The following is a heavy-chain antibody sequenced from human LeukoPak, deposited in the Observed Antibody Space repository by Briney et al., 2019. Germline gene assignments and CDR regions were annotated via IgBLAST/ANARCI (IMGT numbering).Heavy chain of an antibody. D-gene: IGHD3-9*01. V-gene: IGHV1-2*02. J-gene: IGHJ5*02. CDR2: INPNSGGT. CDR1: GYTFTGYY. CDR3: ARGRNYDILTGYVDWFDP. Sequence: ASVTVSCKASGYTFTGYYMHWVRQAPGQGLEWMGWINPNSGGTNYAQKFQGRVTMTRDTSNSTAYMELSRLRSDDTAVYYCARGRNYDILTGYVDWFDPWGQGTLVTVSS.